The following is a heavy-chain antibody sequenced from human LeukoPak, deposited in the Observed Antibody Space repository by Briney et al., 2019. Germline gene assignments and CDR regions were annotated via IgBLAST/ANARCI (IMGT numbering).Heavy chain of an antibody. V-gene: IGHV3-30*03. CDR2: ISSDGNDK. D-gene: IGHD5-12*01. J-gene: IGHJ4*02. Sequence: GGSLRLSCVVSGISLSNYAMSWVRQAPGKGLEWVALISSDGNDKLYGDSVKGRFTISRDDSKSTLYPQMNSLRAEDTAVYYCTTKVIRGNSGDDYDDWGQGTLVTVSS. CDR3: TTKVIRGNSGDDYDD. CDR1: GISLSNYA.